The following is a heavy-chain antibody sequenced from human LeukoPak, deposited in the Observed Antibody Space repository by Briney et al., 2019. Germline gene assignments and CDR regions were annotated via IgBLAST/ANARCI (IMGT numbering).Heavy chain of an antibody. CDR1: GGSISSYY. Sequence: SETLSLTCTVSGGSISSYYWSWIRQPAGKGLEWIGRIYTSGSTNYNPSLKSRVTISVDTSKNQFSLKLSSVTAADTAVYYCARELGQLLYNYFDYWGQGTLVTVSS. V-gene: IGHV4-4*07. CDR3: ARELGQLLYNYFDY. CDR2: IYTSGST. J-gene: IGHJ4*02. D-gene: IGHD2-2*02.